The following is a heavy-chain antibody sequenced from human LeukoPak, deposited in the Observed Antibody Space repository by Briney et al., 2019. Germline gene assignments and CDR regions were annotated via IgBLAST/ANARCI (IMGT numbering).Heavy chain of an antibody. CDR2: ISYDGSNK. CDR3: AKGDSYSGSYVGIDY. CDR1: GFTFSSYG. V-gene: IGHV3-30*18. D-gene: IGHD1-26*01. Sequence: GGSLRLSCAASGFTFSSYGMHWVRQVPGKGLEWVAVISYDGSNKYYADSVKGRFTISRDNSKNTLYLQMNSLRAEDTAVYYCAKGDSYSGSYVGIDYWGQGTLVTVSS. J-gene: IGHJ4*02.